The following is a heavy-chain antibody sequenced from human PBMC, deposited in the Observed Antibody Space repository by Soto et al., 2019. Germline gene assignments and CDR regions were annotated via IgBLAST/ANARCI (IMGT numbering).Heavy chain of an antibody. CDR1: GVSISSSSYY. CDR3: ARHPASKYYYDTSDYAREFDY. V-gene: IGHV4-39*01. J-gene: IGHJ4*02. Sequence: PSETLSLTCTVSGVSISSSSYYWVRKRQGPGQELEWIGSIYYSGNTYTNPSLKSRVTISVDTTKNQFSLKLSSVTAADTAVYYCARHPASKYYYDTSDYAREFDYWGQGTLVTVSS. CDR2: IYYSGNT. D-gene: IGHD3-22*01.